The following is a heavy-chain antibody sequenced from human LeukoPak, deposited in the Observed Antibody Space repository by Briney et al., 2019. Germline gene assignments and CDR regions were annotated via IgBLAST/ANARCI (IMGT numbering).Heavy chain of an antibody. Sequence: GGSLRLSCAASGFTFTNHPMNWVRQAPGKGLEWVSYIGGDGVAFYADSVKGRFTMSKDDARRSLYLQMSSLRVEDTALYYCARVYYDDAFDIWGQGTMVTVSS. CDR3: ARVYYDDAFDI. CDR2: IGGDGVA. D-gene: IGHD3-22*01. CDR1: GFTFTNHP. J-gene: IGHJ3*02. V-gene: IGHV3-69-1*01.